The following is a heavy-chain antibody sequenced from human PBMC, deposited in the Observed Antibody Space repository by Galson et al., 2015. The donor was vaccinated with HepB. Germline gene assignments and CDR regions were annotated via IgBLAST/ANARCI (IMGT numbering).Heavy chain of an antibody. Sequence: QSGAEVKKPGESLRISCKGSGSSFTSYWITWLRQMPGKGLEWMGRIDPSDSDTNYSPSFQGHVVISGDKSISTAYLQWSSLEASDTAKYYCTRSRYLLMTGAQGNYWYFDLGGRGTLVTVSS. V-gene: IGHV5-10-1*01. CDR2: IDPSDSDT. D-gene: IGHD3-9*01. CDR3: TRSRYLLMTGAQGNYWYFDL. J-gene: IGHJ2*01. CDR1: GSSFTSYW.